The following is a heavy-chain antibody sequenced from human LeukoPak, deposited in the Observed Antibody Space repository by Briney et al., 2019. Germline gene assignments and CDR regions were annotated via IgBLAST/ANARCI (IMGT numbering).Heavy chain of an antibody. J-gene: IGHJ4*02. Sequence: PGGSLRLSCAVSGFTFSNYWMSWVRQAPGKGLEWVANIKQDGTWKYYVDSAKGRFTISRDNAKNSLYLQMDSLRAEDTAVYYCARDKRPYYDMWSGPFDYWGQGTLVTVSS. CDR3: ARDKRPYYDMWSGPFDY. D-gene: IGHD3-3*01. CDR1: GFTFSNYW. V-gene: IGHV3-7*01. CDR2: IKQDGTWK.